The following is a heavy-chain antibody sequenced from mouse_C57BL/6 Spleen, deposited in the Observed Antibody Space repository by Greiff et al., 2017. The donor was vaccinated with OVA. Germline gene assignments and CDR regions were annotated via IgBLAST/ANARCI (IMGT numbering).Heavy chain of an antibody. Sequence: QVQLQQSGAELVKPGASVKISCKASGYAFSSYWMNWVKQRPGKGLEWIGQIYPGDGDTNYNGKFKGKATLTADKSSSTAYMQLSSLTSEDSAVYFCVRGGGVEYYFDYWGQGTTLTVSS. CDR1: GYAFSSYW. CDR3: VRGGGVEYYFDY. CDR2: IYPGDGDT. J-gene: IGHJ2*01. V-gene: IGHV1-80*01.